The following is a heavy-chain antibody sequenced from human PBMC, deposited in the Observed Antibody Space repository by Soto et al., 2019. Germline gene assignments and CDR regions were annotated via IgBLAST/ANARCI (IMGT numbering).Heavy chain of an antibody. J-gene: IGHJ5*02. CDR1: GVSITSGNW. CDR3: LKPFGNWLDP. D-gene: IGHD3-3*01. CDR2: IFHSGST. Sequence: QVQLKESGPRLVKPSGTLSLTCNVSGVSITSGNWWSWVRQPPGRGLEWTGEIFHSGSTNYNPSLXSXAXTXXHTSNHRFSPPLTSVAAADTAVYFCLKPFGNWLDPWGQGALVTVSS. V-gene: IGHV4-4*02.